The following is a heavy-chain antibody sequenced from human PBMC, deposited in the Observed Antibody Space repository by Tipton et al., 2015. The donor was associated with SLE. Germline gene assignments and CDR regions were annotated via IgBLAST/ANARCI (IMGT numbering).Heavy chain of an antibody. V-gene: IGHV4-39*07. D-gene: IGHD6-6*01. J-gene: IGHJ3*02. CDR2: FSSGRNT. CDR3: ARHMRQLVRDASDI. Sequence: TLSLTCTVSGVPISTNSHYWGWIRQPPGKGLEWIGSFSSGRNTYLNASLKSRVTISVDTSKNQLSLKLHSVTAADTAVYYCARHMRQLVRDASDIWGQGTMVTVSS. CDR1: GVPISTNSHY.